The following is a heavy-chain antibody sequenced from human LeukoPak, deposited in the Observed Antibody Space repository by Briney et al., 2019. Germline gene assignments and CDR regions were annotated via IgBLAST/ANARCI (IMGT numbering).Heavy chain of an antibody. D-gene: IGHD3-16*01. CDR1: GFTFSGYA. V-gene: IGHV3-64*01. J-gene: IGHJ2*01. Sequence: PGKSLRLSCAASGFTFSGYAMHWVRQAPGKGLEYVSAITNSGSKTYYANSVKGGFTISRDNSKNTLFLQMGSLRAEDMAVYYCARVAPGGNFDLWGRGTLVAVSS. CDR3: ARVAPGGNFDL. CDR2: ITNSGSKT.